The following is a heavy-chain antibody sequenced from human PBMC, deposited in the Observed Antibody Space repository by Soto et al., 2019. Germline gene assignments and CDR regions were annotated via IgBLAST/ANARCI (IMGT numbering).Heavy chain of an antibody. V-gene: IGHV3-53*01. CDR3: ARSTYYDILTGSYYSSAMDV. D-gene: IGHD3-9*01. J-gene: IGHJ6*02. CDR1: GFTVGSNY. Sequence: EVQLVESGGGLTQPGVSLRLSCAASGFTVGSNYMSWVRQAPGKGLEWVSVIYSEGTPYYADSVKGRFTISRENANNTLYGNMNNLRAEDTAVYYCARSTYYDILTGSYYSSAMDVWGQGTTVTVSS. CDR2: IYSEGTP.